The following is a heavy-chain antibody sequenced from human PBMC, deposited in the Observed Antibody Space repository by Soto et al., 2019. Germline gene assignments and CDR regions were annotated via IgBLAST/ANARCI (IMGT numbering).Heavy chain of an antibody. Sequence: GGSLRLSCAASGFTFSSYEMNWVRQAPGKGLEWVSYISSSGSTIYYADSVKGRFTISRDNAKNSLYLQMNSLRAEDTAVYYCERHKTLYYYGMDVWGQGTTVTVSS. CDR3: ERHKTLYYYGMDV. CDR1: GFTFSSYE. J-gene: IGHJ6*02. V-gene: IGHV3-48*03. CDR2: ISSSGSTI.